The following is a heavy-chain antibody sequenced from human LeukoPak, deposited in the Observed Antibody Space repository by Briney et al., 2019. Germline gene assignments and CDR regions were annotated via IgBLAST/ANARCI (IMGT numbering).Heavy chain of an antibody. D-gene: IGHD3-22*01. CDR3: ARDLSAAMIVVAWGAFDI. V-gene: IGHV4-30-4*01. CDR2: IYYSGST. CDR1: GGSISSGDYY. J-gene: IGHJ3*02. Sequence: PSETLSLTCTVSGGSISSGDYYWSWIRQPPGKGLEWIGYIYYSGSTYYNPSLKSRVTISVDTSKNQFSLKLSSVTAADTAVYYCARDLSAAMIVVAWGAFDIWGQGTMVTVSS.